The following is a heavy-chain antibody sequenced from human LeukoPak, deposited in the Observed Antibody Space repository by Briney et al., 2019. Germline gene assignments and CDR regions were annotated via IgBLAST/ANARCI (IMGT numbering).Heavy chain of an antibody. CDR3: AAFAGFIPA. J-gene: IGHJ4*02. D-gene: IGHD3-10*01. CDR2: IHYTGST. CDR1: GDSITSHY. V-gene: IGHV4-59*05. Sequence: PSETLSLTCTVSGDSITSHYWGWIRRPPGKKPEWIASIHYTGSTYFNPSFESRVAISVDTSNNQFSLKLSSVIAADTAIYCCAAFAGFIPAWGQGALVTVSS.